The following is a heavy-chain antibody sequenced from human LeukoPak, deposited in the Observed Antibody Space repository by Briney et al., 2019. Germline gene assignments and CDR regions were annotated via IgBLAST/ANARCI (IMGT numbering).Heavy chain of an antibody. CDR3: ARRERGYSYVNLDY. D-gene: IGHD5-18*01. CDR1: GGTFSSYA. V-gene: IGHV1-69*13. J-gene: IGHJ4*02. Sequence: VASVKVSCKASGGTFSSYAISWVRQAPGQGLEWMGGIIPIFGKANYAQKFQGRVTITANESTSTAYMELSSLRSEATAVYYCARRERGYSYVNLDYWGQGTLVTVSS. CDR2: IIPIFGKA.